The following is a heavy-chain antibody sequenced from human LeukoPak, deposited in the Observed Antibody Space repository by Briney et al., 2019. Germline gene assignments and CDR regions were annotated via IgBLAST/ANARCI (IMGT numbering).Heavy chain of an antibody. CDR2: INHSGST. Sequence: SETLSLTCAVYGGSFSGYYWSWIRQPPGKGLEWIGEINHSGSTNYNPSLTSRVTISVDTSKNQFSLKLSSVTAADTAVYYCASATRSLWFGELSSFFTGAPGYYYYMDVWGKGTTVTISS. D-gene: IGHD3-10*01. J-gene: IGHJ6*03. CDR3: ASATRSLWFGELSSFFTGAPGYYYYMDV. CDR1: GGSFSGYY. V-gene: IGHV4-34*01.